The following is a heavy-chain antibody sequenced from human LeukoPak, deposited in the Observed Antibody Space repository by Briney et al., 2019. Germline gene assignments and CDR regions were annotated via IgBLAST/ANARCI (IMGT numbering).Heavy chain of an antibody. D-gene: IGHD1-26*01. J-gene: IGHJ4*02. Sequence: ASVKVSCKASGYTFTSYDINWVRQATGQGLESMGRMNPKSGNTGYAQKFQGRVTMTRDTSISTAYMELGRLRSEDTDVYYSASVTGSIDYWGQGTLVTVSS. V-gene: IGHV1-8*01. CDR2: MNPKSGNT. CDR3: ASVTGSIDY. CDR1: GYTFTSYD.